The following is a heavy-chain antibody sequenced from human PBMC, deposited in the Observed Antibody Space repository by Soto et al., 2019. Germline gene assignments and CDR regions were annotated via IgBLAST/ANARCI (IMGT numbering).Heavy chain of an antibody. J-gene: IGHJ4*01. CDR2: IYDSGRA. CDR1: GGSISSTNW. V-gene: IGHV4-4*02. CDR3: ARVPHYYAVSGYLAFDF. Sequence: QVRLQESGPGVVRPSGTLSLTCAVSGGSISSTNWWNWVRQPPGKGLEWIGEIYDSGRAHYNPSLQSRVTILVDTSHNQSALKLESVTAADTAVYFCARVPHYYAVSGYLAFDFWGPGTLVTVSS. D-gene: IGHD3-22*01.